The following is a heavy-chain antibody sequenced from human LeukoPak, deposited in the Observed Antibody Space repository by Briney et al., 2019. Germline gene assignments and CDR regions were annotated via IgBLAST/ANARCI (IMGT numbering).Heavy chain of an antibody. CDR3: ARDKQPFDP. J-gene: IGHJ5*02. CDR1: GGSISSSSYY. D-gene: IGHD6-13*01. V-gene: IGHV4-39*07. CDR2: IYYSGST. Sequence: SETLSLTCTVSGGSISSSSYYWGWIRQPPWKGLEWIGSIYYSGSTYYNPSLKSRVTISVDTSKNQFSLKLSSVTAADTAVYYCARDKQPFDPWGQGTLVTVSS.